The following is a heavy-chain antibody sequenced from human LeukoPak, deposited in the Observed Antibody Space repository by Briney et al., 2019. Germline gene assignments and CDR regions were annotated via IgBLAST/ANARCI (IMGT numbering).Heavy chain of an antibody. CDR2: INHSGST. CDR1: GGSFSGYY. V-gene: IGHV4-34*01. Sequence: SETLSLTCAVYGGSFSGYYWSWIRQPPGKGLEWIGEINHSGSTNYNPSLKSRVTISVDTSKNQFSPKLSSVTAADTAVYYCARSRSGYYGSGSYHPWGQGTLVTVSS. D-gene: IGHD3-10*01. CDR3: ARSRSGYYGSGSYHP. J-gene: IGHJ5*02.